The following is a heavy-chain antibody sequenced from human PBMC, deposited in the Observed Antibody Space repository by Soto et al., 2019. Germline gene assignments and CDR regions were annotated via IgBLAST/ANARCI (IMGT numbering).Heavy chain of an antibody. CDR2: IIPIFGTA. CDR3: ARAPIAAAGQGGYFQH. CDR1: GGTFSSYA. Sequence: GASVKVSCKASGGTFSSYAISWVRQAPGQGLEWMGGIIPIFGTANYAQKFQGRVTITADESTSTAYMELSSLRSEDTAVYYCARAPIAAAGQGGYFQHWGQGTLVTVSS. V-gene: IGHV1-69*13. J-gene: IGHJ1*01. D-gene: IGHD6-13*01.